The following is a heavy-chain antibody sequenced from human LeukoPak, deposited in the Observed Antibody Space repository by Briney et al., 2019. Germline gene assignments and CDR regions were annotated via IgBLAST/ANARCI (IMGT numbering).Heavy chain of an antibody. CDR2: ISGSGGRP. CDR3: ARHPEPGYCSSTSCHESYFDY. Sequence: GSLRLSCAASRFTFSNYAMSWVRQAPGKGLEWVSAISGSGGRPYYADSVKGRFTISRDNSKNTLYLQINSLRAEDTAVYYCARHPEPGYCSSTSCHESYFDYWGQGTLVTVSS. J-gene: IGHJ4*02. D-gene: IGHD2-2*01. CDR1: RFTFSNYA. V-gene: IGHV3-23*01.